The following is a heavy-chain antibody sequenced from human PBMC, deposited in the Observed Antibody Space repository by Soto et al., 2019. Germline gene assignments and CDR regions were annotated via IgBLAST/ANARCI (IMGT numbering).Heavy chain of an antibody. V-gene: IGHV3-21*01. CDR2: ISSSSYI. Sequence: PGGSLRLSCAASGFSFSSDTMNWVRQSPGKGLEWVSSISSSSYIYYADSVKGRFTTSRDNAKNSLYLQMNSLRVEDTALYYCARDVETSMDGLNYFDPWGQGTLVTVSS. CDR1: GFSFSSDT. CDR3: ARDVETSMDGLNYFDP. D-gene: IGHD5-18*01. J-gene: IGHJ5*02.